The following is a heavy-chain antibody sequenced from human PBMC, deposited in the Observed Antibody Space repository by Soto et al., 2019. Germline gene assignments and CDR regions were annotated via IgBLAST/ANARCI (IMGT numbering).Heavy chain of an antibody. J-gene: IGHJ4*02. Sequence: GASVKVSCKTSGYTFNKYPIHWVRQAPGQGLEWMGWINPANGDTGFSQKFQDRVTITRDTSASTAYMELSSLRSGDTAVYYCASKYYYDSGMYHFDYWGQGNLVTVSS. CDR3: ASKYYYDSGMYHFDY. CDR2: INPANGDT. V-gene: IGHV1-3*01. D-gene: IGHD3-22*01. CDR1: GYTFNKYP.